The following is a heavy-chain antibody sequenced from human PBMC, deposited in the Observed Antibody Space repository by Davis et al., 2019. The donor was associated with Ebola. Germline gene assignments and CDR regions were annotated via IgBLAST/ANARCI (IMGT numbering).Heavy chain of an antibody. CDR2: IYYSGST. D-gene: IGHD5-12*01. J-gene: IGHJ4*02. V-gene: IGHV4-59*01. Sequence: PSETLSLTCTVSGGSISSYYWSWIRQPPGKGLEWIGYIYYSGSTNYNPSLKSRVTIPVDTSKNQFSLKLSSVTAADTAVYYGARGGKYSGYDYGYWGQGTLVTVSS. CDR1: GGSISSYY. CDR3: ARGGKYSGYDYGY.